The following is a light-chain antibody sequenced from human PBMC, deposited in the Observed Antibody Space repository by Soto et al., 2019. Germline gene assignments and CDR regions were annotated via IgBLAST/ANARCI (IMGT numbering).Light chain of an antibody. CDR2: GAS. Sequence: EVEMTQSPATVSVSPGEGVALSCSASQRVSSNVAWYQQKPGQAPRVLIFGASTRATGTPARFSGSGSGTEFTLTISSLQPEDFAVYYCQQYNIWPPYTFGQGTKLAIK. V-gene: IGKV3-15*01. J-gene: IGKJ2*01. CDR1: QRVSSN. CDR3: QQYNIWPPYT.